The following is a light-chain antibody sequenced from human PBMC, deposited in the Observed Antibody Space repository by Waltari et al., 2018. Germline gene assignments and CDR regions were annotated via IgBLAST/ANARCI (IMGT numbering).Light chain of an antibody. V-gene: IGLV4-69*01. CDR2: VNRDDRH. CDR3: ENGGQGTWV. CDR1: SCHSSNS. J-gene: IGLJ3*02. Sequence: QLVLPHSPPASASLGAPVMLTCSPSSCHSSNSIAWLQQQPGQGPRSSMQVNRDDRHRTGDDIPVRFSGSGSGAERYLTGSSLQSEDEADYSCENGGQGTWVFGGGTKLTVL.